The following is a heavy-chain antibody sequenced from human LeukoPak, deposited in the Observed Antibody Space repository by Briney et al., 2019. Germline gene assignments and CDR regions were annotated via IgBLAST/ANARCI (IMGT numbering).Heavy chain of an antibody. CDR3: ARLALPAGGAIDY. CDR2: IYYSGST. J-gene: IGHJ4*02. V-gene: IGHV4-59*08. D-gene: IGHD3-10*01. CDR1: GGSISSYY. Sequence: NPSETLSLTCTVSGGSISSYYWSWIRQPPGKGLEWIGYIYYSGSTNYNPSLKSRVTISVDTSKNQFSLKLSSVTAADTAVYYCARLALPAGGAIDYWGQGTLVTVSS.